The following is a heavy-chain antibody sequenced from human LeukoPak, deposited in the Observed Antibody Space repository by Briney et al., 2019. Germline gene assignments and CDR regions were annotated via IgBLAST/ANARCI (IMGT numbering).Heavy chain of an antibody. J-gene: IGHJ3*02. Sequence: GASVKVSCKASGGTFSSYAISWVRQAPGQGLEWMGRIIPILGIANYAQKFQGRVTTTADKSTSTAYMELSSLRSEDTAVYYCARDRLSAPDAFDIWGQGTMVTVSS. D-gene: IGHD6-19*01. CDR2: IIPILGIA. V-gene: IGHV1-69*04. CDR3: ARDRLSAPDAFDI. CDR1: GGTFSSYA.